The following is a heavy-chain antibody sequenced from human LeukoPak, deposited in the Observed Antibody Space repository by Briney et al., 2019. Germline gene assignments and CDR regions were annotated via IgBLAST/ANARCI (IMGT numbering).Heavy chain of an antibody. Sequence: SETLSLTCVVYGGSFSGYYWSWIRQPPGKGLEWIGEINHSGSTNYNPSLKSRVTISVDTSKNQFSLKLSSVTAADTAVYYCARGGSKKGIKNSSGWSRGSWFDPWGQGTLVTVSS. D-gene: IGHD6-19*01. CDR2: INHSGST. V-gene: IGHV4-34*01. CDR3: ARGGSKKGIKNSSGWSRGSWFDP. J-gene: IGHJ5*02. CDR1: GGSFSGYY.